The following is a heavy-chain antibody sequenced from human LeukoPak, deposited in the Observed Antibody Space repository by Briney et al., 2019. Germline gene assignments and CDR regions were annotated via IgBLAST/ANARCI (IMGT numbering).Heavy chain of an antibody. CDR2: IRGDGAST. J-gene: IGHJ4*02. CDR3: AKDMDYYDSGLDS. D-gene: IGHD3-22*01. CDR1: GFTFENHA. Sequence: GGSLRLSCAASGFTFENHAMHWVRQGQGKSLEWISLIRGDGASTYYADSVKGRFTISRDNSKNSLFLHMTNLRIDDIALYYCAKDMDYYDSGLDSWGQGTLVTVTS. V-gene: IGHV3-43*02.